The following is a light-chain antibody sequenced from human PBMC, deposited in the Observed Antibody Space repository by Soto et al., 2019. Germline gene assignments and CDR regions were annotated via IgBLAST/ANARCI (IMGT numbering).Light chain of an antibody. CDR1: QTVERW. J-gene: IGKJ4*01. CDR2: DAS. CDR3: HQRSNWPRT. V-gene: IGKV1-5*01. Sequence: DIQMTQSPSTLSASVGDRVIITCRASQTVERWMAWYQQKPGKAPKLLISDASKRATGIPARFSGSGSGTDFTLTISSLEAEDSAVYYCHQRSNWPRTFGGGSKVEIK.